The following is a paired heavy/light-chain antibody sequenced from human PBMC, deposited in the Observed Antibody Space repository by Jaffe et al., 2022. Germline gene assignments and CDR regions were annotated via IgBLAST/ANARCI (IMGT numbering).Light chain of an antibody. CDR2: DVI. V-gene: IGLV2-11*01. CDR1: SSDVGAYNF. J-gene: IGLJ2*01. CDR3: CSYAGGYSHVI. Sequence: QSALTQPRSVSGSPGQSVTISCTGTSSDVGAYNFVSWYQHLPGKAPKLMVYDVIQRPSGVPDRFSGSKSGNTASLTISGLQADDEADYHCCSYAGGYSHVIFGGGTKLTVL.
Heavy chain of an antibody. CDR2: ISHSDGS. J-gene: IGHJ4*02. D-gene: IGHD6-19*01. CDR1: GGSVSSSPYH. Sequence: QLQLQESGPGLVKPSETLSLTCTVSGGSVSSSPYHWGWIRQPPEKGLEYIATISHSDGSFYNPSLQSRATISVDTSKNQFSLKLTSVTAADTALYYCARTQGLTRGGWDWGQGTLVTVSS. CDR3: ARTQGLTRGGWD. V-gene: IGHV4-39*01.